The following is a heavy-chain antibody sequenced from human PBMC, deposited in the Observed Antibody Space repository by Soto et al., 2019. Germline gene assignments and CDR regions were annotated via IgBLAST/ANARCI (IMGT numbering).Heavy chain of an antibody. D-gene: IGHD6-19*01. V-gene: IGHV3-23*04. CDR3: ANHIALGGSFDY. Sequence: EVQLVESGGGLVQPGGSLRLSCAASGFTFSRYAMSWVRQAPGKGLEWVSAISGSGGSTYYADSVKGRFTISRDNSKNPLYLQMNSLRAEDTALYYCANHIALGGSFDYWGQGTLVTVSS. CDR1: GFTFSRYA. J-gene: IGHJ4*02. CDR2: ISGSGGST.